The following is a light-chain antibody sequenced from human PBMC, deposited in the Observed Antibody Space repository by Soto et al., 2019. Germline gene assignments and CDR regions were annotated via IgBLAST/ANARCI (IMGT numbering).Light chain of an antibody. CDR2: DAS. J-gene: IGKJ4*01. CDR1: QSVSSY. CDR3: QQRHKWPLT. V-gene: IGKV3-11*01. Sequence: DIVLTQSPATLSLSPGERATLSCRASQSVSSYLAWYQHKPGQAPRLLISDASNRAAGIPARFSGSGSGTDFTLTISSLEPEDVAVYFCQQRHKWPLTFGGGTKVE.